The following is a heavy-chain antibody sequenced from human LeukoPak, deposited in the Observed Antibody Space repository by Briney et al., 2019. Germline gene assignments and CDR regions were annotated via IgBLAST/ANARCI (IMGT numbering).Heavy chain of an antibody. CDR2: INPSGSST. CDR3: ARLARYFDSYPHYYYYYYMDV. Sequence: ASVKVSCKASGYAFTRHYMHWVRQAPGQGLEWMGLINPSGSSTIYAQKFQGRVTMTRDMSTSTDYMELSSLRSEDTAVYYCARLARYFDSYPHYYYYYYMDVWGKGTTVTISS. V-gene: IGHV1-46*01. CDR1: GYAFTRHY. D-gene: IGHD3-9*01. J-gene: IGHJ6*03.